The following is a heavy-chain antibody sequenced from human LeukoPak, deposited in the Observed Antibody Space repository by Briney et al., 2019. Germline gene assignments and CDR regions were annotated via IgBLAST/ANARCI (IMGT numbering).Heavy chain of an antibody. CDR2: IIPIFGTA. CDR3: ATVQYALLPGYLNYMEV. CDR1: GGTFSSYA. J-gene: IGHJ6*03. V-gene: IGHV1-69*06. D-gene: IGHD3-9*01. Sequence: GSSVKVSCKASGGTFSSYAISWVRQAPGQGLEWMGGIIPIFGTANYAQKFQGRVTITADKSTSTAYMELSSLRSEDTAVYYCATVQYALLPGYLNYMEVWGKGTTVTISS.